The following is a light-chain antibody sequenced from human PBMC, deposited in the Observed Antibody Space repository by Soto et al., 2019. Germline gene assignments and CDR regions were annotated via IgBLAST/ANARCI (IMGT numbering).Light chain of an antibody. CDR1: SSNIGNNA. V-gene: IGLV1-36*01. CDR3: AAWDDSRNGWV. J-gene: IGLJ3*02. Sequence: QSVLTQPPSVSEAPRQRVTISCSESSSNIGNNAVNWYQQLPGKAPKLLIYYDDLLPSGVSDRFSGSKSGTSASLAISGLQSEDEADYYCAAWDDSRNGWVFGGGTKLTVL. CDR2: YDD.